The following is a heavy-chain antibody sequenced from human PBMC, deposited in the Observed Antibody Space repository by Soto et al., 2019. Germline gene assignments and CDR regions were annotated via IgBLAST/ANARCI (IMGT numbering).Heavy chain of an antibody. J-gene: IGHJ5*02. V-gene: IGHV3-11*01. Sequence: VQLVESGGGLVKPGRSLRLSCAASGFVFSDYYMTWIRQAPGKALEWVSDISSGGAVSNFADSVRGRFTISRDNTNNSLYLQMNNLRAEDTAIYYCARRLTGRTTGDWFDPWGQGTLVTVSS. CDR3: ARRLTGRTTGDWFDP. CDR2: ISSGGAVS. D-gene: IGHD1-1*01. CDR1: GFVFSDYY.